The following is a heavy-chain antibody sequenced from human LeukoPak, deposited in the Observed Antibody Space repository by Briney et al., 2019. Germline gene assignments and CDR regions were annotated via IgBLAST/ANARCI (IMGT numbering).Heavy chain of an antibody. CDR1: GFTFSNAW. CDR2: FKSKTDAGTI. J-gene: IGHJ6*03. V-gene: IGHV3-15*01. Sequence: GGSLRLSCAASGFTFSNAWMSWVRQAPGKGLEWVGRFKSKTDAGTIDYAAPVKGRFTISRDDSKNTLDLQMSGLKTEDTAVYYCAKVAGNSVDMDGWGKGTTVTVSS. D-gene: IGHD4-23*01. CDR3: AKVAGNSVDMDG.